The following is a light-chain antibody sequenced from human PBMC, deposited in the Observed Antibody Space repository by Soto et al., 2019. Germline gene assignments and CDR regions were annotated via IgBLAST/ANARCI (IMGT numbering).Light chain of an antibody. Sequence: VLTQPPSVSEAPRQRVTISCSGSSSNIGNNAVNWYQRLPGKAPKLLIYYDDLLPSGVSDRFSGSKSGTSASLAISGLQSEDEADYYCAAWDDSLNADVFGTGTKVTVL. V-gene: IGLV1-36*01. CDR3: AAWDDSLNADV. CDR1: SSNIGNNA. CDR2: YDD. J-gene: IGLJ1*01.